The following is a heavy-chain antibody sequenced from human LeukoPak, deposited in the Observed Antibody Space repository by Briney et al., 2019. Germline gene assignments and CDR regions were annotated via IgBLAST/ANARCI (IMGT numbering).Heavy chain of an antibody. D-gene: IGHD6-6*01. CDR3: ARVNTAARPGKFDY. J-gene: IGHJ4*02. Sequence: SETLSLTCTVSGGSISSGDYYWSWIRQPPGKGLEWIGYIYYSGSTYYNPSLKSRVTMSVDTSKNQFSLKLSSVTAADTAVYYCARVNTAARPGKFDYWGQGTLVTVSS. V-gene: IGHV4-30-4*08. CDR1: GGSISSGDYY. CDR2: IYYSGST.